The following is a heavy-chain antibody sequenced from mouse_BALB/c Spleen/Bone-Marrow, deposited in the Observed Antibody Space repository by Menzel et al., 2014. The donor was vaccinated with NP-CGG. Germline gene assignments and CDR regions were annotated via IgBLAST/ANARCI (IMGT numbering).Heavy chain of an antibody. J-gene: IGHJ3*01. CDR1: GFTFSNYW. V-gene: IGHV6-6*02. CDR2: IRLKSYNYAT. Sequence: EVKLMESGGGLVQPGGSVKLSCVASGFTFSNYWMNWVRQSPEKRLEWIAEIRLKSYNYATHYAESVKGRFTISRDDSKSSVYLQMNNLRAEDTGIYYCTTGFAYWGQGPLVTVSA. CDR3: TTGFAY.